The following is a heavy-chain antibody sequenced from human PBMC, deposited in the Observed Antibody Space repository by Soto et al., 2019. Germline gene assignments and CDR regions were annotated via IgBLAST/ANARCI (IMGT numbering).Heavy chain of an antibody. J-gene: IGHJ3*01. D-gene: IGHD6-13*01. CDR2: ISNDGSDK. V-gene: IGHV3-30*18. CDR3: AKDQGIAASHGID. CDR1: GFTFNNYG. Sequence: QVQLVESGGGVVQPGRSLRLSCAASGFTFNNYGMHWVRQAPGKGLEWVAVISNDGSDKYYADSMKGRLTISRDNSKDTLYLQMNSLRAEDTAVYYCAKDQGIAASHGIDWGQGTMVTVSS.